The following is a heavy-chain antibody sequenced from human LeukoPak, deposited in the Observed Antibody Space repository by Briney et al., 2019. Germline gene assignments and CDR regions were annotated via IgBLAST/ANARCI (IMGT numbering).Heavy chain of an antibody. CDR2: VSHDGRNT. D-gene: IGHD4-17*01. CDR1: GFTFRSYA. Sequence: QPGGSLRLSCAASGFTFRSYAIHWVRQAPGKGLEWVAVVSHDGRNTYLADSVKGRFTISRDNSNKTMYLQMNSLRPEDTAVYYCARTGFGDYGFSFGAFDLWGHGTMVTVSS. V-gene: IGHV3-30*04. J-gene: IGHJ3*01. CDR3: ARTGFGDYGFSFGAFDL.